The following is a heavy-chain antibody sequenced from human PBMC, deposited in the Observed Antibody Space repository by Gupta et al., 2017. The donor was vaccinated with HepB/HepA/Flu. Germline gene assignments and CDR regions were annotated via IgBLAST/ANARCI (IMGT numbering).Heavy chain of an antibody. V-gene: IGHV5-51*01. J-gene: IGHJ6*03. D-gene: IGHD2-2*01. CDR2: IYPGDSDT. CDR3: ARFGRCSRTSCSYYYYYMDV. CDR1: GYSFTSYG. Sequence: VQLVQSGAEVKKPGESLKISCKGSGYSFTSYGIGRVRQMPGKGLEWMGIIYPGDSDTRYSPSFQGQVTISADKSISTAYLQLSSLKASDTAMYYCARFGRCSRTSCSYYYYYMDVWGKGTTVTVSS.